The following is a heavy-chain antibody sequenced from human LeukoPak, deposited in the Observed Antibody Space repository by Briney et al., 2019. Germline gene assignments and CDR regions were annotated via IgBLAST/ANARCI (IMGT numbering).Heavy chain of an antibody. D-gene: IGHD3-10*01. CDR3: ARCTMVRGVSDY. V-gene: IGHV4-34*01. CDR2: INHSGST. CDR1: GGSFSGYY. Sequence: SETLSLTCAVYGGSFSGYYWSWIRQPPGKGLEWIGEINHSGSTSYNPSLKSRVTISVDTSKNQFSLKLSSVTAADTAVYYCARCTMVRGVSDYWGQGTLVTVSS. J-gene: IGHJ4*02.